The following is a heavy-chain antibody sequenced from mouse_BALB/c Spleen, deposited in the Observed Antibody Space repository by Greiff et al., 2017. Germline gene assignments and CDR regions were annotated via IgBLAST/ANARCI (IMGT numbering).Heavy chain of an antibody. J-gene: IGHJ4*01. CDR2: IDPANGNT. D-gene: IGHD2-1*01. CDR3: ARNRNYGNYGAMDY. Sequence: EVQLQQSGAELVKPGASVKLSCTASGFNIKDTYMHWVKQRPEQGLEWIGRIDPANGNTKYDPKFQGKATITADTSSNTAYLQLSSLTSEDTAVYYCARNRNYGNYGAMDYWGQGTSGTVSS. CDR1: GFNIKDTY. V-gene: IGHV14-3*02.